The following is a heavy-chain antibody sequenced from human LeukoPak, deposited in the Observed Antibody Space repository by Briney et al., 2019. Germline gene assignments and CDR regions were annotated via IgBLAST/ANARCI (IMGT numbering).Heavy chain of an antibody. J-gene: IGHJ4*02. Sequence: GASVKVSCKASEYTFTSYDINWERQATGQGLEWMGWMNPNSGNTGYAQKFQGRVTMTRVTSISTAYMELNNLTSEDTAVNYFARGSWGEIAGRKSFEFWGQGSLVPVSS. CDR3: ARGSWGEIAGRKSFEF. V-gene: IGHV1-8*01. D-gene: IGHD6-6*01. CDR1: EYTFTSYD. CDR2: MNPNSGNT.